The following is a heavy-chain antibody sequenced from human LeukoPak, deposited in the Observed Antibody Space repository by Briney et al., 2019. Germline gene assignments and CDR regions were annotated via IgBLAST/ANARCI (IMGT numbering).Heavy chain of an antibody. D-gene: IGHD3-3*01. CDR3: ARGVRRVVVFGEIHYYYMDV. Sequence: ASVKVSCKASGYTFTSYDINWVRQATGQGLEWMGWINPNSGGTNYAQKFQGRVTMTRDTSISTAYMELSRLRSDDTAVYYCARGVRRVVVFGEIHYYYMDVWGKGTTVTVSS. CDR2: INPNSGGT. CDR1: GYTFTSYD. V-gene: IGHV1-2*02. J-gene: IGHJ6*03.